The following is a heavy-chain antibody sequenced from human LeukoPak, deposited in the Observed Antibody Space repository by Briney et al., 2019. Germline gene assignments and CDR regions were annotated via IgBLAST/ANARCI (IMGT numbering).Heavy chain of an antibody. J-gene: IGHJ3*02. Sequence: PGGSLRLSCAASGFTFSSDSMNWVRQAPGKGLEWVSSISRSSSYIYYADSVKGRFTISRDNAKNSLYLQMNSLRAEDTAVYYCAKDLFMGGLRGPDAFDIWGQGTMVTVSS. CDR1: GFTFSSDS. CDR3: AKDLFMGGLRGPDAFDI. D-gene: IGHD3-16*01. V-gene: IGHV3-21*01. CDR2: ISRSSSYI.